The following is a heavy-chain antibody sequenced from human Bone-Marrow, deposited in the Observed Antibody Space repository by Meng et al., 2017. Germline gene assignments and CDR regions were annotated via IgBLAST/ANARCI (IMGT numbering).Heavy chain of an antibody. D-gene: IGHD1-26*01. CDR1: GFTFDDYA. CDR3: AKDRVKTSSGYYCFDL. V-gene: IGHV3-9*01. CDR2: ISWNSGSI. Sequence: LSLTCAASGFTFDDYAMHWVRQAPGKGLEWVSGISWNSGSIGYADSVKGRFTISRDNAKNSLYLQMNSLRTEDTAMYYCAKDRVKTSSGYYCFDLWGRGTLVTVSS. J-gene: IGHJ2*01.